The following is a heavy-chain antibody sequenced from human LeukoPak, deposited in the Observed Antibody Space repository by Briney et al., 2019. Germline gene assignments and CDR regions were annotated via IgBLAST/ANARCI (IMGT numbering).Heavy chain of an antibody. CDR1: AGSISSSSFH. CDR2: INHSGST. D-gene: IGHD6-19*01. J-gene: IGHJ5*02. Sequence: SETLSLTCTVSAGSISSSSFHWGWIRQPPGKGLEWIGEINHSGSTNYNPSLKSRVTISVDTSKNQFSLQLNSVTPEDTAVYYCARDLGEEQWLGNWFDPWGQGTLVTVSS. CDR3: ARDLGEEQWLGNWFDP. V-gene: IGHV4-39*07.